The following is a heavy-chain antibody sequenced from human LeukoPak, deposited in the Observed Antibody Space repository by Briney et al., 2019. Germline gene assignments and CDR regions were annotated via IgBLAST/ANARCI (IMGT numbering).Heavy chain of an antibody. CDR2: IYYSGST. J-gene: IGHJ3*02. D-gene: IGHD3-22*01. CDR3: ARDYYYDSSGVI. CDR1: GGSISSYY. Sequence: SETLSLTCTVSGGSISSYYWSWIRQPPGKGLEWIGYIYYSGSTNYNPSLKSRVTISVDTSKNQFSLKLSSVTAADTAVYYCARDYYYDSSGVIWGQGTMVTVSS. V-gene: IGHV4-59*01.